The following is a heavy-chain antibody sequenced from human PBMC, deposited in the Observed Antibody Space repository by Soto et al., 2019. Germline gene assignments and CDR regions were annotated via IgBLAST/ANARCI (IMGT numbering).Heavy chain of an antibody. V-gene: IGHV3-33*01. J-gene: IGHJ6*03. CDR2: IWYDGSNK. CDR1: GFSFSSYG. CDR3: GRGQGGYYYYMNV. D-gene: IGHD1-26*01. Sequence: GGSLRLSCAASGFSFSSYGMHWVRPAPGKGLEWVAVIWYDGSNKYYADSVKGRFTISRDNSKNTLYLQMNSLRTEDTAVYYCGRGQGGYYYYMNVWGKGTTVTVSS.